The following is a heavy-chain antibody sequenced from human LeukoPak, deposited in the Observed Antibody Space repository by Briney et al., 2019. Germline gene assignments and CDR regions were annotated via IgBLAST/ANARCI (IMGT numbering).Heavy chain of an antibody. CDR1: GFTFSSYA. Sequence: GGSLRLSCAASGFTFSSYAMSWVRQAPGKGLEWVSVISGSGDSAYYADSVKGRFTISRDNSKNTLYLQMNSLRAEDTAVYYCAKCVVPATIGTGSDYWGQGTLVTVSS. V-gene: IGHV3-23*01. CDR3: AKCVVPATIGTGSDY. D-gene: IGHD2-2*02. J-gene: IGHJ4*02. CDR2: ISGSGDSA.